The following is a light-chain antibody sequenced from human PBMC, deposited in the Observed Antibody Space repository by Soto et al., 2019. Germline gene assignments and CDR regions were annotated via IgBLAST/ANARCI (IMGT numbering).Light chain of an antibody. V-gene: IGLV1-44*01. J-gene: IGLJ2*01. CDR3: AAWDDTLSGL. Sequence: QSVLTQPPSASGTPGQRVTISCSGSSSNIGSNTVNWYQQLPGTAPKLLIFSNNQRPSGVPDRFSASKSGTSASLVINGLQSEDEADYYCAAWDDTLSGLFGGGTKLTVL. CDR1: SSNIGSNT. CDR2: SNN.